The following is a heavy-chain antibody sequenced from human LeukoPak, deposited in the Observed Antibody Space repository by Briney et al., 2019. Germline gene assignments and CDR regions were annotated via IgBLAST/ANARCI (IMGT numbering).Heavy chain of an antibody. CDR2: INHSGST. D-gene: IGHD5-18*01. V-gene: IGHV4-34*01. Sequence: SETLSLTCAVYGGSFSGYYWSWIRQPPGKGLEWIGEINHSGSTNYNPSLKSRVTISVDTSKNQFSLKLGSVTAADTAVYYCARPGYSYGYKYWGQGTLVTVSS. J-gene: IGHJ4*02. CDR3: ARPGYSYGYKY. CDR1: GGSFSGYY.